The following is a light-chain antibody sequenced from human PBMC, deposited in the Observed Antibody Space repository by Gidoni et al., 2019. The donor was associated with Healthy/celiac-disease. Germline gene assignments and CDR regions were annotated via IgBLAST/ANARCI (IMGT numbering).Light chain of an antibody. V-gene: IGKV1-39*01. CDR2: AAS. J-gene: IGKJ2*01. CDR1: QSISSY. CDR3: QQSYSTPYT. Sequence: DIQMTQSPSSLSASVGDRVTITCRASQSISSYLNWYQQKPGKAPKLLIYAASSLQSGVPSRFSGRGSGTDFTLTISSLQPEDVATYYCQQSYSTPYTFXQXTKLEIK.